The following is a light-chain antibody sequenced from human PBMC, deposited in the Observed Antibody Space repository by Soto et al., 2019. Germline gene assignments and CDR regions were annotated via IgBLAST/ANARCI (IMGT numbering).Light chain of an antibody. V-gene: IGKV3-20*01. CDR3: QQYGSSPIT. J-gene: IGKJ5*01. Sequence: EIVMTQSPDTMSLSPGQRATLSCXASQSVSSSYLVWYQQKPGQAPRLLIFDASSRAPGFPDRFSGSGSGTDFTLTISRLEPEDFAVYYCQQYGSSPITFGQGTRLEIK. CDR2: DAS. CDR1: QSVSSSY.